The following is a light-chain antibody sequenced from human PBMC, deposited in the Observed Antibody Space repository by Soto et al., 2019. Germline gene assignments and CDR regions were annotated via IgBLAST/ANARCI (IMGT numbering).Light chain of an antibody. CDR1: QSFRGL. CDR2: DAY. J-gene: IGKJ5*01. CDR3: QQRHRCPIT. V-gene: IGKV3-11*01. Sequence: ELMRTLSTALLSVSPGKRATLSCWVSQSFRGLLAWYQQKPGQAPRLLIYDAYNRATGIPPRFSGSGSGTDFTLTISSLEPEDSAVYYCQQRHRCPITFGQGTRLEIK.